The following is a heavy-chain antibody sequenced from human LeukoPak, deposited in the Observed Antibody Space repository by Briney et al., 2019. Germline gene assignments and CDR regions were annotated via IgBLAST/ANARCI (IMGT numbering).Heavy chain of an antibody. D-gene: IGHD3-3*01. J-gene: IGHJ4*02. CDR3: ARGYYDFWSGYYTVGYYFDY. Sequence: SETLSLTCAVYGGSFSGYYWSWIRQPPGKGLEWIGEINHSGSTNYNPSLKSRVTISVDTSKNQFSLKLSSVTAADTAVYYCARGYYDFWSGYYTVGYYFDYWGQGTLVTVSS. V-gene: IGHV4-34*01. CDR1: GGSFSGYY. CDR2: INHSGST.